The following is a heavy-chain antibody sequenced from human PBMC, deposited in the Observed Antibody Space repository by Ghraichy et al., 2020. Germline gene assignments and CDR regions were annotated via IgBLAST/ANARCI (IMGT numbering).Heavy chain of an antibody. CDR3: ARDHEIDYGDSRIVYYYYGMDV. Sequence: ASVKVSCKASGYTFTSYGISWVRQAPGQGLEWMGWISAYNGNTNYAQKLQGRVTMTTDTSTSTAYMELRSLRSDDTAVYYCARDHEIDYGDSRIVYYYYGMDVWGQGTTVTVYS. CDR1: GYTFTSYG. J-gene: IGHJ6*02. V-gene: IGHV1-18*01. CDR2: ISAYNGNT. D-gene: IGHD4-17*01.